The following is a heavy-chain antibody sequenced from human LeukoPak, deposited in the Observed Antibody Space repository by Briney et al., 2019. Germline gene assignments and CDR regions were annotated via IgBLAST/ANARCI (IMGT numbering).Heavy chain of an antibody. Sequence: SETLSLTCNVSGGSISTYYWSWIRQPPGKGLKWIGYTYSSGSTNYNPSLESRVTMSVDTSKHQFSLKLTSVTAADTAVYYCSRHGHSTAYYGMDVWGQGTTVTVSS. CDR3: SRHGHSTAYYGMDV. CDR2: TYSSGST. D-gene: IGHD2-2*01. V-gene: IGHV4-59*08. CDR1: GGSISTYY. J-gene: IGHJ6*02.